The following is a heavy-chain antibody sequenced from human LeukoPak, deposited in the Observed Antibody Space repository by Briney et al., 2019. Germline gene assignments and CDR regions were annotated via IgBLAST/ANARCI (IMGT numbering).Heavy chain of an antibody. J-gene: IGHJ4*02. CDR2: ISAYNGNT. V-gene: IGHV1-18*01. Sequence: ASVKVSCKASGYTFTSYGISWVRQAPEQGLEWMGWISAYNGNTNYAQKLQGRVTMTTDTSTSTAYMELRSLRSDDTAVYYCARDPATSLRLGELSPLDYWGQGTLVTVSS. CDR3: ARDPATSLRLGELSPLDY. CDR1: GYTFTSYG. D-gene: IGHD3-16*02.